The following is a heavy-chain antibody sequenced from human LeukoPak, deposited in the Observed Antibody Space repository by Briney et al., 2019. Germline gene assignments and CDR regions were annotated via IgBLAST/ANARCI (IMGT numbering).Heavy chain of an antibody. J-gene: IGHJ4*02. CDR3: ARDDILTVFDY. Sequence: GGSLRLSCAASRFPFSSDWMSWVRQPPGKGLELVANIKQDGSEKYYVDSVKGRFTISRDNAKNPLYLQMNSLRAEDTAVYYCARDDILTVFDYWGQGTLVTVSS. CDR1: RFPFSSDW. V-gene: IGHV3-7*01. D-gene: IGHD3-9*01. CDR2: IKQDGSEK.